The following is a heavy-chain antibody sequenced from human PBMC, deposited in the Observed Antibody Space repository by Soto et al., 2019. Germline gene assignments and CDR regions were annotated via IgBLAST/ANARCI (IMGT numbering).Heavy chain of an antibody. Sequence: VGSLRLSCEGSGFTFSDYYISWIRQAPGKGLEWISYSSNSGTFSRYADSVKGRFSISRDNTKNLLYLQMNSLRAEDTAVYYCARSGDNYNRLDYWGQGTPVTVSS. J-gene: IGHJ4*02. CDR2: SSNSGTFS. CDR3: ARSGDNYNRLDY. CDR1: GFTFSDYY. V-gene: IGHV3-11*06. D-gene: IGHD1-1*01.